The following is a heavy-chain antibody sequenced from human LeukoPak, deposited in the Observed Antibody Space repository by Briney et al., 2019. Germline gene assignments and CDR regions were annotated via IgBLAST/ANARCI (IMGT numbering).Heavy chain of an antibody. V-gene: IGHV1-18*01. CDR3: ARALHYYGSSGYYLVFAFDI. D-gene: IGHD3-22*01. J-gene: IGHJ3*02. CDR2: ISAYNGNT. Sequence: ASVKVSCKASGYTFTSYGISWVRQAPGQGLEWMGWISAYNGNTNYAQKLQGRVTMTTDTSTSTAYMELRSLRSDDTAVYYCARALHYYGSSGYYLVFAFDIWGQGTMVTVSS. CDR1: GYTFTSYG.